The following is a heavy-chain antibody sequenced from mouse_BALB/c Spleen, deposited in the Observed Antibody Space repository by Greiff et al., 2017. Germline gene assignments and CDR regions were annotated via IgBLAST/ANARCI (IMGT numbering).Heavy chain of an antibody. Sequence: QVQLQQSGAELAKPGASVKMSCKASGYTFTSYWMHWVKQRPGQGLEWIGYINPSTGYTEYNQKFKDKATLTADKSSSTAYMQLSSLTSEDSAVYYCARSEGYDLFPSMDYWGQGTSVTVSS. CDR1: GYTFTSYW. CDR3: ARSEGYDLFPSMDY. V-gene: IGHV1-7*01. D-gene: IGHD2-2*01. CDR2: INPSTGYT. J-gene: IGHJ4*01.